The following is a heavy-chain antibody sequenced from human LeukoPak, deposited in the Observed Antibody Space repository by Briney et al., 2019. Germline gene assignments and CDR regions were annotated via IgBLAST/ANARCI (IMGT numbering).Heavy chain of an antibody. V-gene: IGHV4-38-2*01. Sequence: PSETLSLTCGVSGHSFSSDSFWGWIRQPPGQGLEWIGSIHERGSTFYNPSLKSRVTISIDASKNQFSLNVNSVTAADTAVYYCARASRPSNSWFDPWGQGTAVTVSS. D-gene: IGHD6-6*01. CDR3: ARASRPSNSWFDP. J-gene: IGHJ5*02. CDR1: GHSFSSDSF. CDR2: IHERGST.